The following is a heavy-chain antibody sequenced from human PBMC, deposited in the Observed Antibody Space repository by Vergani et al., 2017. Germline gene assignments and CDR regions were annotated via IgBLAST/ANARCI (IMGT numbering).Heavy chain of an antibody. Sequence: QVQLQESGPGLVKPSETLSLTCTVSGGSISSYYWSWIRHPAGKGLEWIGRIYTSGSTNYNPSLKSRVTMSVDTSKNQFSLKLSSVTAADTAVYYCASDRNQRHYYYYMDVWGKGTTVTVSS. CDR3: ASDRNQRHYYYYMDV. D-gene: IGHD1-14*01. V-gene: IGHV4-4*07. J-gene: IGHJ6*03. CDR1: GGSISSYY. CDR2: IYTSGST.